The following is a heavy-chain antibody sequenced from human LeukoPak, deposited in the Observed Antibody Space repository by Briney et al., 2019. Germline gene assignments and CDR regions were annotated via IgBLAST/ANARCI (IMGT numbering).Heavy chain of an antibody. CDR1: GGSISSGSYY. CDR3: ARENYDSSGVEAFDI. J-gene: IGHJ3*02. Sequence: PSQTLSLTCTVSGGSISSGSYYWSWIRQPAGKGLEWIGRIYTSGSTNYNPSLKSRVTISVDTSKNQFSLKLSSVTAADTAVYYCARENYDSSGVEAFDIWGQGTMVTVSS. CDR2: IYTSGST. D-gene: IGHD3-22*01. V-gene: IGHV4-61*02.